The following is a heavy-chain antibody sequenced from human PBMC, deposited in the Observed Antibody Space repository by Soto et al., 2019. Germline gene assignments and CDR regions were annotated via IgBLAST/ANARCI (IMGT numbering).Heavy chain of an antibody. CDR3: VKAGYTSGLL. J-gene: IGHJ4*02. V-gene: IGHV3-23*01. CDR1: GFTFSSYA. D-gene: IGHD6-25*01. Sequence: VQLLESGGGLIQPGGSLRLSCVASGFTFSSYAMNWVRQGPGTGLEWVAVIDSDDGKTYYANAVKGWFSISRDNSKNTLFLQMNSLRVEDTATYYCVKAGYTSGLLWGQGTLVTV. CDR2: IDSDDGKT.